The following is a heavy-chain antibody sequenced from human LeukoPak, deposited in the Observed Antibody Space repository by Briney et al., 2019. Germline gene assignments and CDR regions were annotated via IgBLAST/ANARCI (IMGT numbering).Heavy chain of an antibody. CDR3: ARNAELQYYFDY. Sequence: PSQTLSLTCTVSGGSISSGGYYWSWIRQHPGKGLEWIGYIYYSGSTYYNPSLKSRVTISVDTSNNQFSLKLTSVTAADTAVYYCARNAELQYYFDYWGQGALVTVSS. CDR2: IYYSGST. CDR1: GGSISSGGYY. D-gene: IGHD4-11*01. V-gene: IGHV4-31*03. J-gene: IGHJ4*02.